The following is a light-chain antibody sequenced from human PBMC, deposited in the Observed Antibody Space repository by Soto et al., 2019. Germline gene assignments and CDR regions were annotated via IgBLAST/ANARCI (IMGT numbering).Light chain of an antibody. V-gene: IGKV1-5*01. CDR3: HSRA. J-gene: IGKJ5*01. Sequence: DIQMTQSPSTLSASVGDRVTITCRASESISKWLAWYQQKPGTAPKLLIYDASTLESGVPLRFSGSGSGTEFTLTISSLQPDDFATYYCHSRAFGQGTRLEIK. CDR2: DAS. CDR1: ESISKW.